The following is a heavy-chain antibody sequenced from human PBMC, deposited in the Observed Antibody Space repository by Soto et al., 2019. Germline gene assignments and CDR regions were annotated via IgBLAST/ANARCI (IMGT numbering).Heavy chain of an antibody. CDR1: GGPFSTYA. CDR2: IIPNVGAA. J-gene: IGHJ6*02. D-gene: IGHD4-4*01. Sequence: QVQLVQSGAEVKKPGSSVKVSCKASGGPFSTYAINWVRQSRGQRLEWVGGIIPNVGAANYREALQGRLTITADMSASTVYMELSSLRSEDTAVYFCAREMTTVTPEDSYTDFGMDVWGQGTTVTVSS. CDR3: AREMTTVTPEDSYTDFGMDV. V-gene: IGHV1-69*06.